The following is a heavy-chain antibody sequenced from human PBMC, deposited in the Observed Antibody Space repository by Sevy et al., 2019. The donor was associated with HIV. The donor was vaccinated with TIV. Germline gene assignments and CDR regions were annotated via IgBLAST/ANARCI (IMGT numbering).Heavy chain of an antibody. J-gene: IGHJ4*02. Sequence: GGSLRLSCAASGFTFSSYGMHWIRQAPGKGLEWVAVISYDGSNKYYADSVKGRFTISRDNSKNTLYLQMNSLRAEDTAVYYCAKGQGYSYVWGHDPLASSPDYWGQGTLVTVSS. CDR2: ISYDGSNK. D-gene: IGHD5-18*01. V-gene: IGHV3-30*18. CDR3: AKGQGYSYVWGHDPLASSPDY. CDR1: GFTFSSYG.